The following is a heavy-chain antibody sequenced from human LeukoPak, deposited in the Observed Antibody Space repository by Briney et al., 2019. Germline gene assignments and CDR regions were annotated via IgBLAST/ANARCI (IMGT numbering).Heavy chain of an antibody. CDR1: GFTFSSYS. V-gene: IGHV3-21*01. CDR3: ARSYYYGSGSYYNDY. D-gene: IGHD3-10*01. Sequence: PGGSLRLSCAASGFTFSSYSMNWVRQAPGKGLEWVSSISGSSSYIYYADSVKGRFTISRDNAKNSLYLQMNSLRAEDTAVYYCARSYYYGSGSYYNDYWGQGTLVTVSS. J-gene: IGHJ4*02. CDR2: ISGSSSYI.